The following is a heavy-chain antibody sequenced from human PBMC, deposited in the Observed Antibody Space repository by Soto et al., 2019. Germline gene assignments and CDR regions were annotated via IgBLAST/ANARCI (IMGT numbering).Heavy chain of an antibody. Sequence: SETLSLTCTVSGGSISSYYWSWIRQPPGKGLEWIGYIYYSGSTNYNPSLKSRVTISVDTSKNQFSLKLSSVTAADTAVYYCAREGYDSRNYYHYGMAFWGQGTTVTVSS. V-gene: IGHV4-59*01. J-gene: IGHJ6*02. CDR2: IYYSGST. CDR3: AREGYDSRNYYHYGMAF. D-gene: IGHD3-22*01. CDR1: GGSISSYY.